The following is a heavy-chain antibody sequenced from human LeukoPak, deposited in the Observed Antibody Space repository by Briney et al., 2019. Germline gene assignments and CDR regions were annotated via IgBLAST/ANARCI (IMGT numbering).Heavy chain of an antibody. V-gene: IGHV3-23*01. CDR1: GFTFSSYA. CDR2: ISGSGGST. D-gene: IGHD1-26*01. CDR3: AGQGAPSYYYYYGMDV. Sequence: GGSLRLSCAASGFTFSSYAMSWVRQAPGRGLEWVSAISGSGGSTYYADSVKGRFTISRDNSKNTLYLQMNSLRAEDTAVYYCAGQGAPSYYYYYGMDVWGQGTTVTVSS. J-gene: IGHJ6*02.